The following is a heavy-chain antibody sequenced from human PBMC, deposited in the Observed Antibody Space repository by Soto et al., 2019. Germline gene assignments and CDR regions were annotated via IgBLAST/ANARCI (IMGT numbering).Heavy chain of an antibody. Sequence: GASVKVSCKVSGYTLTELSMHWVRQAPGKGLEWMGGFDPEDGKTISAQKFQGRVTMTEDTSTSTAYMELSSLRSEDTAVYFCATPHSTHYYDGSFDYWGQGTLVIVSS. J-gene: IGHJ4*02. CDR1: GYTLTELS. CDR2: FDPEDGKT. D-gene: IGHD3-22*01. CDR3: ATPHSTHYYDGSFDY. V-gene: IGHV1-24*01.